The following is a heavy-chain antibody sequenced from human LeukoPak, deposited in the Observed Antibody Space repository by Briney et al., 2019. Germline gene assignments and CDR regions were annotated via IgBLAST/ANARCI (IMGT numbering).Heavy chain of an antibody. Sequence: PGGSLRLSCAASGFTFSSYAMSRVRQAPGKGLEWVSAISGSGGSTYYADSVKGRFTISRDNSKNTLYLQMNSLRAEDTAVYYCATDRTLVIISYWGQGTLVTVSS. D-gene: IGHD3-9*01. V-gene: IGHV3-23*01. J-gene: IGHJ4*02. CDR3: ATDRTLVIISY. CDR2: ISGSGGST. CDR1: GFTFSSYA.